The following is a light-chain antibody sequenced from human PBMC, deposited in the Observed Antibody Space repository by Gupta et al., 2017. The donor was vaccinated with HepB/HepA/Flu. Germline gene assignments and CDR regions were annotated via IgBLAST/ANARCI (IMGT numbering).Light chain of an antibody. CDR1: QSIYTW. J-gene: IGKJ1*01. CDR2: MVS. V-gene: IGKV1-5*03. CDR3: QQYNSYPWT. Sequence: DILMTQSPSTLSASVGDRVTITCRASQSIYTWLAWYQQKPGKAPKILISMVSSLKSVVPSRFSGSASGTKFTLTISSLQPDVSATYYCQQYNSYPWTFGQGTKVEIK.